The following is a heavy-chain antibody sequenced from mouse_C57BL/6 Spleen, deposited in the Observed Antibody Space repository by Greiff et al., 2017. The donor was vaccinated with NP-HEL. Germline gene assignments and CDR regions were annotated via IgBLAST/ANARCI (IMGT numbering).Heavy chain of an antibody. CDR3: ARHEDYGSSFDY. D-gene: IGHD1-1*01. V-gene: IGHV5-6*02. CDR2: ISSGGSYT. J-gene: IGHJ2*01. Sequence: DVMLVESGGDLVKPGGSLKLSCAASGFTFSSYGMSWVRQTPDKRLEWVATISSGGSYTYYPDSVKGRFTISRDNAKNTLYLQMSSLKSEDTAMYYCARHEDYGSSFDYWGQGTTLTVSS. CDR1: GFTFSSYG.